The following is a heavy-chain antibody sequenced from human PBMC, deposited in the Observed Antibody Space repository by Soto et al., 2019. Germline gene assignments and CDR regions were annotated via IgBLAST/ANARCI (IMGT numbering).Heavy chain of an antibody. CDR1: GFTFRNYC. CDR2: IGIGSSTK. CDR3: ARDQLYYNDISGRPLNAFDV. Sequence: GGSMRLSCAAAGFTFRNYCMNWVRQAPGKGLEWVSYIGIGSSTKYYADSVKGRFTISRDNAKNSLYLQMNSLRAEDTAVYYCARDQLYYNDISGRPLNAFDVWGQGTMVTVSS. V-gene: IGHV3-48*01. D-gene: IGHD3-22*01. J-gene: IGHJ3*01.